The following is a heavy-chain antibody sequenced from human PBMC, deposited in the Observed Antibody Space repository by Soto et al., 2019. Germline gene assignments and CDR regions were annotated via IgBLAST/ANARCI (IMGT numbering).Heavy chain of an antibody. CDR2: IYSGGNT. CDR1: GFIVSSNY. J-gene: IGHJ4*02. D-gene: IGHD1-20*01. Sequence: EVQLVETGGGLIQPGGSLRLSCAASGFIVSSNYMSWVRQAPGKGLEWVSVIYSGGNTDYTDSVKCRFTISRDNSKNALSLQMNSLRADDTAVYYCAINSRYAFDYWGRGTLVTVSS. V-gene: IGHV3-53*02. CDR3: AINSRYAFDY.